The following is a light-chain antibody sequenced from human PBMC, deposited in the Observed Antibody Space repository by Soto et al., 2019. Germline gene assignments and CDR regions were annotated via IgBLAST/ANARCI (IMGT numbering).Light chain of an antibody. CDR3: QQFYRGWT. CDR1: QSVSSD. Sequence: EIVMTQSPATLSVSPGKRATLSCRASQSVSSDLAWYQQKPGQAPSLLIYGASTRATGIPARFSGSGPGTEFTLTISSLQSEDFAVYYCQQFYRGWTFGQGTKVEIE. V-gene: IGKV3-15*01. J-gene: IGKJ1*01. CDR2: GAS.